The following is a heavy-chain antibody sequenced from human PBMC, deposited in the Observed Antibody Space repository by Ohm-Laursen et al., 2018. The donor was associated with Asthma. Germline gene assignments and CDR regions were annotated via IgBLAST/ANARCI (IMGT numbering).Heavy chain of an antibody. CDR3: ARSRDGGSSNWFDP. V-gene: IGHV4-61*01. CDR1: GGSVSSGSYY. J-gene: IGHJ5*02. CDR2: IYYSGST. Sequence: SETLSLTCTVSGGSVSSGSYYWSWIRQPPGKGLEWIGYIYYSGSTNYNPSLKSRVTISVDTSKNQFSLKLSSVTAADTAVYYCARSRDGGSSNWFDPWGQGTLVTVSS. D-gene: IGHD1-26*01.